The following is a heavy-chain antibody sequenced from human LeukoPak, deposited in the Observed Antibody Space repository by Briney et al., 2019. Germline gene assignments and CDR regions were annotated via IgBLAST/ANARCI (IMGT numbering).Heavy chain of an antibody. CDR1: GYTFTSYG. V-gene: IGHV1-18*01. D-gene: IGHD3-9*01. CDR2: ISAYNGNT. Sequence: ASVKVSCKASGYTFTSYGISWVRQAPGQGLEWMGWISAYNGNTNYAQKLQGRVTMTTDTSTSTAYMELRSLRSDDTAVYYCARALNYDILTGYYNPWGQGTLVTVSS. CDR3: ARALNYDILTGYYNP. J-gene: IGHJ5*02.